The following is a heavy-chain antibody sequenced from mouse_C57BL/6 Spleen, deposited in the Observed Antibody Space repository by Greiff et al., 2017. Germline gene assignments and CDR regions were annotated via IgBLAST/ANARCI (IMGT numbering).Heavy chain of an antibody. CDR2: ISDGGSYT. V-gene: IGHV5-4*03. CDR1: GFTFSSYA. CDR3: AGERERMAWFAY. J-gene: IGHJ3*01. Sequence: EVMLVESGGGLVKPGGSLKLSCAASGFTFSSYAMSWVRQTPEKRLEWVATISDGGSYTYYPDNVKGRFTISRDNAKNNLYLQMSHLKSEDTAMYYCAGERERMAWFAYWGQGTLVTVSA.